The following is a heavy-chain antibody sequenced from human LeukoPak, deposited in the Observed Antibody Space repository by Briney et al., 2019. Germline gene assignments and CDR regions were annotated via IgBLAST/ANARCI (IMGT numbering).Heavy chain of an antibody. CDR1: GGTFSSYA. V-gene: IGHV1-69*01. CDR2: IIPIFGTA. J-gene: IGHJ5*02. CDR3: AREKSHSNYNWFDP. Sequence: SVKVSCKASGGTFSSYAISWVRQAPGQGPEWMGGIIPIFGTANYAQKFQGRVTITADESTSTAYMELSSLRSEDTAVYYCAREKSHSNYNWFDPWGQGTLVTVSS. D-gene: IGHD4-11*01.